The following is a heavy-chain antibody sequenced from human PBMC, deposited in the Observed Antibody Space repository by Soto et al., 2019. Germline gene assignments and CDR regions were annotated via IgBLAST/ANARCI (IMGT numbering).Heavy chain of an antibody. J-gene: IGHJ4*02. CDR1: GFTLRNYW. CDR2: INEDGSQR. Sequence: GGSLRLSCAVSGFTLRNYWMTWVRQAPGKGLEWVAQINEDGSQRRYVDSVKGRFTISRDNAKNSLYLQMNSLRADDTAVYYCARDNGFNYLVYWGQGTLVTVSS. V-gene: IGHV3-7*01. D-gene: IGHD2-8*01. CDR3: ARDNGFNYLVY.